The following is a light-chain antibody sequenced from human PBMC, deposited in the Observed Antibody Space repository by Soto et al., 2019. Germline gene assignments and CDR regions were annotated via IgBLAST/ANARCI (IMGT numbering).Light chain of an antibody. Sequence: DIQMTQSPSSLSASVGDRVTITCRASQAISNYVAWFQQKPGKAPKSLIYGASGLHSGVPSKFTGSGSGTDFTLTIYSLQPEDFATYYCQQYNSYPTFGQGTRLEMK. CDR1: QAISNY. CDR3: QQYNSYPT. CDR2: GAS. V-gene: IGKV1-16*02. J-gene: IGKJ5*01.